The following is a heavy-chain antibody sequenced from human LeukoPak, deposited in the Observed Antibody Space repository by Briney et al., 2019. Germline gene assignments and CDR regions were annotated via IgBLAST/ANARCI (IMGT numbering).Heavy chain of an antibody. J-gene: IGHJ4*02. CDR3: AKDLGWSMGFDY. CDR2: ISGSGGST. CDR1: GFTFNSYG. V-gene: IGHV3-23*01. D-gene: IGHD3-3*01. Sequence: GGSLRLSCAASGFTFNSYGMSWVRQAPGKGLEWVSAISGSGGSTYSADSVKGRFTISRDNSKNTLYLQMHSLRAEDTAVYYCAKDLGWSMGFDYWGQGTLVTVSS.